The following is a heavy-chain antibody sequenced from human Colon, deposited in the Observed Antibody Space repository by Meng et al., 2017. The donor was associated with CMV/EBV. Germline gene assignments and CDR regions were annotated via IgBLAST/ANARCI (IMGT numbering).Heavy chain of an antibody. CDR2: MNPNSGDT. Sequence: GESLKISCVASGFTFRSYAMSWVRQDAGRGLEWMGWMNPNSGDTNYAQKFQDRVEMTRDTTVNTAYLDLTSLRSADTAVYYCATLSIYDSTISDFWGQGTLVTVSS. J-gene: IGHJ4*02. CDR3: ATLSIYDSTISDF. D-gene: IGHD5/OR15-5a*01. CDR1: GFTFRSYA. V-gene: IGHV1-2*02.